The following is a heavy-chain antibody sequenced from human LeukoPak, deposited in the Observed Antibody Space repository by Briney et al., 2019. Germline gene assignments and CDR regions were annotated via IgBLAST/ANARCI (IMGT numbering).Heavy chain of an antibody. Sequence: SETLSLTCTVSGGSISSYYWSWIRQPPGKGLEWIGYIYYTGSTSYNPSLKSRVTMSLDVSKNQFSLELNSVTPADTAVYYCARGGNYWPQWWFDPWGRGTLVSVSS. CDR3: ARGGNYWPQWWFDP. J-gene: IGHJ5*02. V-gene: IGHV4-59*01. CDR1: GGSISSYY. CDR2: IYYTGST. D-gene: IGHD1-26*01.